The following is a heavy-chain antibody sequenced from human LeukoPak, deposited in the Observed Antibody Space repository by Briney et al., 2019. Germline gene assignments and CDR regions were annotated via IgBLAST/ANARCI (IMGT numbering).Heavy chain of an antibody. J-gene: IGHJ6*02. V-gene: IGHV1-8*01. CDR3: ARGVLHGVDV. D-gene: IGHD2/OR15-2a*01. CDR2: VSPNRGHA. CDR1: GYTFTSYD. Sequence: ASVKVSCKASGYTFTSYDINWVRQATGQGLEWLGWVSPNRGHAGSPQKFQGRVTMTRDTSISTAYMELSSLTSEDTAVYYCARGVLHGVDVWGQGTAVTVSS.